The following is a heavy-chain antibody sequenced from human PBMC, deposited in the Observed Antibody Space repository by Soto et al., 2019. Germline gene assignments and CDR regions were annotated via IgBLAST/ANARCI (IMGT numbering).Heavy chain of an antibody. D-gene: IGHD4-17*01. V-gene: IGHV1-18*01. J-gene: IGHJ4*02. CDR2: ISAYNGNT. CDR3: ARDTPYGDYRYYFDY. Sequence: GASVKLTCKDSGYTFTSYGLSWARQATGQGLEWMGWISAYNGNTNYAQKLQGRVTMTTDTSTSTAYMELRSLRSDDTAVYYCARDTPYGDYRYYFDYWGQGTLVTVSS. CDR1: GYTFTSYG.